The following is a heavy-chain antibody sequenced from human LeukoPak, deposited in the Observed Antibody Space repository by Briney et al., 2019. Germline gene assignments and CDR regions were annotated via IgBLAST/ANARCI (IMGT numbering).Heavy chain of an antibody. CDR1: GFTFSSYA. Sequence: GGSLRLSCAASGFTFSSYAMNWVRQAPGKGPEWVSGITGSGTTTYYADSLKGRFTISRDNSKNKMYLQMSSLRAEDTAVYYCAELGITMIGGVWGRGTTVTISS. J-gene: IGHJ6*04. CDR2: ITGSGTTT. V-gene: IGHV3-23*01. D-gene: IGHD3-10*02. CDR3: AELGITMIGGV.